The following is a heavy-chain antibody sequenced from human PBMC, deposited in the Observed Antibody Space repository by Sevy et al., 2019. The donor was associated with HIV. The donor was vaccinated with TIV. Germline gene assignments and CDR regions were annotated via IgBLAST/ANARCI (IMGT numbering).Heavy chain of an antibody. V-gene: IGHV3-23*01. CDR3: AREGCSKPHDY. CDR2: LAFGCGEI. CDR1: GFTFSKYS. D-gene: IGHD2-2*01. Sequence: GGSLRLSCAASGFTFSKYSMSWVRQPPGKELEWVSTLAFGCGEINYADSVKGRFTISRDNSKSSVYLQMNNLGPEDTAVYYCAREGCSKPHDYWGQGTLVTVSS. J-gene: IGHJ4*02.